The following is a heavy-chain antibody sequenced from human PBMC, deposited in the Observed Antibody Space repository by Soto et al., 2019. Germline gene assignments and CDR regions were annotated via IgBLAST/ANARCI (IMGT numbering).Heavy chain of an antibody. V-gene: IGHV3-48*03. J-gene: IGHJ4*01. D-gene: IGHD5-18*01. CDR2: ISRNAETI. Sequence: EVQLVDSGGGLVQPGVSLRLSCVASGFTFNSYEMNWVRQAPGKGLEWVSYISRNAETIHYADSVKGRFSISRDNAKNSLYLQMNSLRAEDTAVYFCARGSRGYNYASAPFFDYWGQVNRVIVSS. CDR1: GFTFNSYE. CDR3: ARGSRGYNYASAPFFDY.